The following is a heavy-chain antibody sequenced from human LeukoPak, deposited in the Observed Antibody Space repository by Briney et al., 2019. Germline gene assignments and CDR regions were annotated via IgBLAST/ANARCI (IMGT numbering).Heavy chain of an antibody. J-gene: IGHJ5*02. CDR2: INHSGST. Sequence: PSETLSLTCAVYGGSFSGYYWSWIRQPPGKGLEWIGEINHSGSTNYNPSLKSRVTISVDTSKNQFSLRLTSMTAADTAVYYCARGPDSGSYYAWFDPWGQGTLVTVSS. V-gene: IGHV4-34*01. D-gene: IGHD3-10*01. CDR3: ARGPDSGSYYAWFDP. CDR1: GGSFSGYY.